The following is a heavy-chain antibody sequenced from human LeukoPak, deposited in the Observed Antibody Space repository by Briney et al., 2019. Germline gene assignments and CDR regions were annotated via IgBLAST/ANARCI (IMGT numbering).Heavy chain of an antibody. J-gene: IGHJ4*02. V-gene: IGHV3-23*01. Sequence: GGSLRLSCAASGFTFSSYVMTWVRQAPGKGLEWVSAISGSGGSTYYADSVKGRFTISRDNSKNTLYLQMNSLRAEDTAVYYCAKVGDSSGWYWGYYFDYWGQGTLVTVSS. CDR3: AKVGDSSGWYWGYYFDY. CDR1: GFTFSSYV. D-gene: IGHD6-19*01. CDR2: ISGSGGST.